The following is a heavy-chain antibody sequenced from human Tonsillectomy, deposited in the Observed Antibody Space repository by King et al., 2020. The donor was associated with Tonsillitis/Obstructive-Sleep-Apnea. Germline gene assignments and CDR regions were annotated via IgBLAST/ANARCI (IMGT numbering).Heavy chain of an antibody. D-gene: IGHD6-13*01. CDR3: ASSSWYNYYYYGMDV. J-gene: IGHJ6*02. CDR2: IYYSGST. CDR1: GGSISSYY. V-gene: IGHV4-59*08. Sequence: QLQESGPGLVKPSETLSLTCTVSGGSISSYYWSWIRQPPGKGLEWIGYIYYSGSTNYNPSLKSRVTISVDTSKNQLSLKLSSVTAADTAVYYCASSSWYNYYYYGMDVWGQGTTVTVSS.